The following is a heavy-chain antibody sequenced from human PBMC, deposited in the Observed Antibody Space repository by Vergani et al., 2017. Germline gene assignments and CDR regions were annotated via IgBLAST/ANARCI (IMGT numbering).Heavy chain of an antibody. J-gene: IGHJ4*02. D-gene: IGHD5-12*01. CDR3: TKGSRGYTGYFFDY. CDR2: ISYDGSNK. CDR1: GFTFRNYA. V-gene: IGHV3-30*07. Sequence: VQLLESGGGLAQPGGSLRLSCAASGFTFRNYAMTWVRQAPGKGLEWVAVISYDGSNKYYADSVKGRFTISRDNSKNTLYLQMNSLRADDTAVYYCTKGSRGYTGYFFDYWGQGTLATVSS.